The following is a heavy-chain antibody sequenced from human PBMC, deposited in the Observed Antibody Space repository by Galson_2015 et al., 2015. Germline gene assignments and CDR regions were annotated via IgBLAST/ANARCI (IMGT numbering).Heavy chain of an antibody. Sequence: SLRLSCAASGFNFSNNWIHWVRQAPGKGLVWVSRINSDGSSTSYADSVKGRFTVSRDTAKNTLYLQMNSLRVEDTAVYYCARGGGYYWFDSWGQGTLVTVSS. CDR3: ARGGGYYWFDS. CDR1: GFNFSNNW. CDR2: INSDGSST. J-gene: IGHJ5*01. D-gene: IGHD1-26*01. V-gene: IGHV3-74*01.